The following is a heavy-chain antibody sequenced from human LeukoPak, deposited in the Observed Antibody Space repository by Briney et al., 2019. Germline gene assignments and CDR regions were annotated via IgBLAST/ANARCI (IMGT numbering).Heavy chain of an antibody. D-gene: IGHD2-2*01. V-gene: IGHV4-34*01. CDR3: ARNPAAPWRSYNWFDP. J-gene: IGHJ5*02. CDR1: GGSISSYY. CDR2: INHSGST. Sequence: SETLSLTCTVSGGSISSYYWSWIRQPPGEGLEWIGEINHSGSTNYNPSLKSRVTISVDTSKNQFSLKLSSVTAADTAVYYCARNPAAPWRSYNWFDPWGQGTLVTVSS.